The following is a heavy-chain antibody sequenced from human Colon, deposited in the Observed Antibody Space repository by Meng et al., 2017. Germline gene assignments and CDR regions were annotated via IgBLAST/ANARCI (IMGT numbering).Heavy chain of an antibody. D-gene: IGHD2-21*01. Sequence: VHLQESAPGLVKAAGTLSLTCAVCGCSSSSTKWWSWVLQPPGKGLEWIGEISPSGSSNYNPSLKSRVTMSLDKSKNQLFLNLGSVSAADTAVYYCARENEGIGFTPAGQWGQGTLVTVSS. CDR3: ARENEGIGFTPAGQ. CDR2: ISPSGSS. CDR1: GCSSSSTKW. J-gene: IGHJ1*01. V-gene: IGHV4-4*02.